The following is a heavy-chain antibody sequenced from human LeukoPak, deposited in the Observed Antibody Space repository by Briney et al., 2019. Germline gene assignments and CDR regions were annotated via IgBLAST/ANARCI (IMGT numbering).Heavy chain of an antibody. D-gene: IGHD5-12*01. CDR1: GYTFTGYY. V-gene: IGHV1-2*02. CDR3: ARDEEVDIVATNTFDY. CDR2: INPNSGGT. Sequence: ASVKVSCKASGYTFTGYYMHWVRQAPGQGLEWMGWINPNSGGTNYAQKFQGRVTMTRDTSISTAYMELSRLRSDDTAVYYCARDEEVDIVATNTFDYWGQGTLVTVSS. J-gene: IGHJ4*02.